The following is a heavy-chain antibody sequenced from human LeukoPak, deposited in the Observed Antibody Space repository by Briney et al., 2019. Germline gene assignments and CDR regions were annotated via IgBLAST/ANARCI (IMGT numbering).Heavy chain of an antibody. CDR3: ARGGRGYCSSTSCSPSYYYYMDV. CDR2: IKLDVSET. Sequence: PGGSLRLSCAASGFTFSNYWMTWVRQAPGKGLEWVANIKLDVSETYYVESVRGRFTISRDNTKNSLYLQMDSLRAEDTAVYYCARGGRGYCSSTSCSPSYYYYMDVWGKGTTVTVSS. D-gene: IGHD2-2*01. CDR1: GFTFSNYW. V-gene: IGHV3-7*01. J-gene: IGHJ6*03.